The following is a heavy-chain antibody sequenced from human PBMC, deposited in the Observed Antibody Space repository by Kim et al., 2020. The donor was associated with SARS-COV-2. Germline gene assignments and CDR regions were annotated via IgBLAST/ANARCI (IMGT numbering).Heavy chain of an antibody. CDR2: GGTT. J-gene: IGHJ4*02. Sequence: GGTTDYAAPVKGRFTISRDDSKNTLYLQMNRLKTEDTAVYYCTTGGLTWWGQGTLVTVSS. CDR3: TTGGLTW. V-gene: IGHV3-15*01. D-gene: IGHD3-10*01.